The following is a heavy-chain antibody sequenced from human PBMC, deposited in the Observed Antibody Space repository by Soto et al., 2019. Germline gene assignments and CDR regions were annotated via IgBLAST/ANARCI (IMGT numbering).Heavy chain of an antibody. CDR1: GGTFSSYA. Sequence: ASVKVSCKASGGTFSSYAISWVRQAPGQGLEWMGGIIPIFGTANYAQKFQGRVTITADESTSTAYMELSSLRSEDTAVYYCARRGEVYCTNGVCYQWYFDYWGQGTLVTVSS. CDR3: ARRGEVYCTNGVCYQWYFDY. CDR2: IIPIFGTA. D-gene: IGHD2-8*01. V-gene: IGHV1-69*13. J-gene: IGHJ4*02.